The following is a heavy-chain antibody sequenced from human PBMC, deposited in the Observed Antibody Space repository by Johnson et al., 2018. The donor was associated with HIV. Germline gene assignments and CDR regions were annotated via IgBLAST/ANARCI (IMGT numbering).Heavy chain of an antibody. CDR2: ISYDGSNK. J-gene: IGHJ3*02. D-gene: IGHD7-27*01. CDR3: ATWAPDAFDI. Sequence: QVQLVESGGGVVQPGRSLRLSCAASGFTFSSYAMHWVRQAPGKGLEWVAVISYDGSNKYYADSVKGRFTISRDNSKNTLYLQMNSLRAADTAVYYWATWAPDAFDIWGQGTMVTVSS. CDR1: GFTFSSYA. V-gene: IGHV3-30-3*01.